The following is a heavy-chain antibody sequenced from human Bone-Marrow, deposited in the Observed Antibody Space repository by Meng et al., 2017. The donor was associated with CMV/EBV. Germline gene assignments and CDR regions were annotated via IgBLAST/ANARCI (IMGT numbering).Heavy chain of an antibody. V-gene: IGHV1-18*01. J-gene: IGHJ4*02. CDR1: GYTFTSYD. D-gene: IGHD3-3*01. CDR2: ISAYNGNT. Sequence: ASVKVSCKASGYTFTSYDINWVRQAPGQGLEWMGWISAYNGNTNYAQKLQGRVTMTTDTSTSTAYMELRSLRSDDTAVYYCARAETVWSGYYTEYYFDYWRQGTRVTVSS. CDR3: ARAETVWSGYYTEYYFDY.